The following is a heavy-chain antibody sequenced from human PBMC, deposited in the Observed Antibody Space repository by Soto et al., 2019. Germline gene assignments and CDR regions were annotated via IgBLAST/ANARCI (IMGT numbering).Heavy chain of an antibody. CDR2: ICYSGST. CDR3: ARARLRAVYAFDI. Sequence: SETLSLTCTVSSGSVSSGAYYWTWIRQRPGKGLEWIGYICYSGSTYYSPSLKSRLSISLDTSKNQFSLRLSSVTAADTAMYYCARARLRAVYAFDIWGQGTMVTVSS. J-gene: IGHJ3*02. D-gene: IGHD5-12*01. V-gene: IGHV4-31*03. CDR1: SGSVSSGAYY.